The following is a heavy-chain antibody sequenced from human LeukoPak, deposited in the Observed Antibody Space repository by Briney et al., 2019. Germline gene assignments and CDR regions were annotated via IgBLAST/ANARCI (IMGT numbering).Heavy chain of an antibody. J-gene: IGHJ1*01. Sequence: ASLTVSCKASGYSFTDYYVHWVRQAPGHGLEWLGWINPNGGGTVYAQKFQGRVTMTSDTSISTAYMELSRLKSDDTAVYYCARAKSILTGHESWGQGTLVIVSS. CDR3: ARAKSILTGHES. CDR2: INPNGGGT. D-gene: IGHD3-9*01. CDR1: GYSFTDYY. V-gene: IGHV1-2*02.